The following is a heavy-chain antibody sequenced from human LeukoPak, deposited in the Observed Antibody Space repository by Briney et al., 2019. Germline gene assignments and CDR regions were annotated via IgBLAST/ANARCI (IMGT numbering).Heavy chain of an antibody. CDR1: DGSISSGDYY. Sequence: PSETLSLTCTVSDGSISSGDYYWSWIRQPPGKGPEWIGEIYHSGSTNYNPSLKSRVTISVDKSKNQFSLKLSSVTAADTAVYYCARGRDDYVWGSYRPPDYWGQGTLVTVSS. CDR3: ARGRDDYVWGSYRPPDY. CDR2: IYHSGST. J-gene: IGHJ4*02. D-gene: IGHD3-16*02. V-gene: IGHV4-39*07.